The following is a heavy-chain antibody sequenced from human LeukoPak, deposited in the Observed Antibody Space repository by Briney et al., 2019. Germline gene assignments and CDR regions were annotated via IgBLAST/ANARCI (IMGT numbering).Heavy chain of an antibody. V-gene: IGHV1-18*01. CDR3: ARVDTVNYYYYMDV. CDR2: ISTFNGHT. CDR1: GYTFTSHG. J-gene: IGHJ6*03. D-gene: IGHD5-18*01. Sequence: ASVKVSCKASGYTFTSHGISWVRQAPGHGLEWIGSISTFNGHTNYAQRRQDRVTMTTDTSTSTVYMELSSLISEDTAVYYCARVDTVNYYYYMDVWGKGTPVTVSS.